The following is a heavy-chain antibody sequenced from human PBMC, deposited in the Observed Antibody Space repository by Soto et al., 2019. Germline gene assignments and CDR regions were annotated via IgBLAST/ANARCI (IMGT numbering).Heavy chain of an antibody. J-gene: IGHJ5*02. CDR2: IYRSGST. V-gene: IGHV4-30-2*01. D-gene: IGHD3-10*01. Sequence: PSETLSLTCTVSGGTISGSSYYWSWNRQTTGKGLEWIGYIYRSGSTYSNPSLKSRVIISVDTSKNQFALNLNSVTAADTAVYYCARAGAGFGNDNWFDPWGQGILVTVSS. CDR3: ARAGAGFGNDNWFDP. CDR1: GGTISGSSYY.